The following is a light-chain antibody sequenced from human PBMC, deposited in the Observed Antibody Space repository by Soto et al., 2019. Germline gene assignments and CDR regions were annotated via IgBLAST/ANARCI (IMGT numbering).Light chain of an antibody. CDR2: GAS. J-gene: IGKJ4*01. Sequence: EIVLTQSPGTLSLSPGERATLSCRASQSVSSSYLAWYQQKPGQAPRLLIYGASSRATGIPDRFSVSGSGTDFTLTISRLEPEDFAVYYCQQYGSSPLTFGGGPKVEIK. CDR3: QQYGSSPLT. CDR1: QSVSSSY. V-gene: IGKV3-20*01.